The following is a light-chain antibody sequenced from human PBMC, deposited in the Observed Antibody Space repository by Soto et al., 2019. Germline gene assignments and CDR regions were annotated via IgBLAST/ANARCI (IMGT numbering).Light chain of an antibody. CDR3: QQYDRWPRT. J-gene: IGKJ1*01. CDR1: QSVSTN. CDR2: FAS. V-gene: IGKV3-15*01. Sequence: VMTQSPATLSVSPVERAALSCRASQSVSTNLAWYQQKPGQPPRLLIYFASTRATAVPARFTAGGSGTEFTLTISSLQSDDLAVYYCQQYDRWPRTFGQGTKVDI.